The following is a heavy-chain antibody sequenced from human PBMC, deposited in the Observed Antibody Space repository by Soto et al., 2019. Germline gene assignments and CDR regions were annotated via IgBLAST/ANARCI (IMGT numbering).Heavy chain of an antibody. V-gene: IGHV3-23*01. CDR3: AKGESNDGDYGFAS. CDR1: GFTFSSYA. CDR2: ISGSGGST. J-gene: IGHJ4*02. D-gene: IGHD4-17*01. Sequence: EVQLLESGGGLVQPGGSLRLSCAASGFTFSSYAMSWVRQAPGKGLEWVSSISGSGGSTYYADSVKGRFTISRDNSKKTLYLQMNSLRAEDTAVYYCAKGESNDGDYGFASWGQGTLVTVSS.